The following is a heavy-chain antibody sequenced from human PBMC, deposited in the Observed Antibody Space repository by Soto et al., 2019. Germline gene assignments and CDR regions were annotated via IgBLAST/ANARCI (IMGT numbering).Heavy chain of an antibody. CDR3: ASDPFYGAIDY. D-gene: IGHD3-10*01. CDR2: IKQDGSEK. CDR1: GFNFGASW. V-gene: IGHV3-7*01. Sequence: EVQLMESGGGLVQPGGSLRLSCAASGFNFGASWMAWVRQAPGKGLEWVADIKQDGSEKNYVDSVKGRVTISRDHAKNSPSLPMNRPRAEDTAVYYFASDPFYGAIDYWGLGNVVTVSS. J-gene: IGHJ4*02.